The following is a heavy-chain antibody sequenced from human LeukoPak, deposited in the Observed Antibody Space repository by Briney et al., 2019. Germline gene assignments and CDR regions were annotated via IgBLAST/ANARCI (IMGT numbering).Heavy chain of an antibody. V-gene: IGHV4-34*01. Sequence: PSETLSLTCAVYGGSFSGYYWSWIRQPPGKGLEWIGEINHSGSTNYNPSLKSRVTISVDTSKNQFSLKLSSVTAADTAVYYCARDLGVVAATPLVRPEAGVWGQGTTVTVSS. CDR2: INHSGST. CDR3: ARDLGVVAATPLVRPEAGV. J-gene: IGHJ6*02. CDR1: GGSFSGYY. D-gene: IGHD2-15*01.